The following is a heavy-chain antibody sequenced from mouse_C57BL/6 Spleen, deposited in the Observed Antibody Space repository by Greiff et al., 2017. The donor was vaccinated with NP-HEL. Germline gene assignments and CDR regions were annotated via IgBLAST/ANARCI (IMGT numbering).Heavy chain of an antibody. CDR1: GYTFTSYC. J-gene: IGHJ3*01. CDR2: INPGNGGT. V-gene: IGHV1-53*01. D-gene: IGHD3-2*02. Sequence: QVQLQQPGTELVKPGASVKLSCKASGYTFTSYCMHWVKQRPGQGLEWIGSINPGNGGTNYNEKFKSKATLTVDTSSSTAYMQLSSLTSEDSAVYYCAREVNSQHRLAYWGQGTLVTVSA. CDR3: AREVNSQHRLAY.